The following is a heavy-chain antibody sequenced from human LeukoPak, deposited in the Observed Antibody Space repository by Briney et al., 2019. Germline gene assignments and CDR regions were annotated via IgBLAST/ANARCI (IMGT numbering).Heavy chain of an antibody. V-gene: IGHV4-38-2*02. D-gene: IGHD6-6*01. CDR1: GYSISTGYY. Sequence: SETLSRTCTVSGYSISTGYYWDWIRQPPGKWLEWIGAFYHGGSTYYNPYLKSRVTIAVDTSKNQFSLNLTSLTAADTAVYYCARAMSIAARRQTIFDYWGQGTLVTVSS. CDR3: ARAMSIAARRQTIFDY. J-gene: IGHJ4*02. CDR2: FYHGGST.